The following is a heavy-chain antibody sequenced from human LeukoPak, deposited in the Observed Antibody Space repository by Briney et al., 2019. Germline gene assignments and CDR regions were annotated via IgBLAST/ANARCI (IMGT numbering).Heavy chain of an antibody. CDR1: GFTFTSSA. Sequence: TSVKVSCKASGFTFTSSAMQWVRQARGQRLEWIGWIVVGSGNTNYAQKFQERVTITRDMSTSTVYMELSSLGSEDTAVYYCAAREMAVSYYSDYWGQGTLVTVSS. V-gene: IGHV1-58*02. CDR2: IVVGSGNT. CDR3: AAREMAVSYYSDY. D-gene: IGHD5-24*01. J-gene: IGHJ4*02.